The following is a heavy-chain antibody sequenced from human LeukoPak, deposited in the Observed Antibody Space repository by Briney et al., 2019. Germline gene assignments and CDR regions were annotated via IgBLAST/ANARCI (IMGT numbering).Heavy chain of an antibody. CDR2: IKADESEK. Sequence: GGSLRLSCAASGFIFSNYWMSWVRQAPGKGLEWVANIKADESEKYCVDSVKGRFTISRDNAKNSLYLQMNSLRAEDTAVYYCARGVTFGGVIVIRIDYWGQGTLVTVSS. V-gene: IGHV3-7*03. CDR3: ARGVTFGGVIVIRIDY. D-gene: IGHD3-16*02. J-gene: IGHJ4*02. CDR1: GFIFSNYW.